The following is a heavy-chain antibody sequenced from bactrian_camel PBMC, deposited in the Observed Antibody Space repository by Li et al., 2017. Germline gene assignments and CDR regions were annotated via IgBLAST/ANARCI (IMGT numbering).Heavy chain of an antibody. J-gene: IGHJ6*01. Sequence: VQLVESGGGLVQPGGSLRISCAASTDISYSLLSMAWFRQRPGKEREGVAAIDKGGSPSYTASVNGRFTISKDNAKNTVYLQMTSLKPEDTAMYYCAITYAIDECRLVSWSNAYGYWGQGTQVTVS. CDR2: IDKGGSP. V-gene: IGHV3S53*01. CDR3: AITYAIDECRLVSWSNAYGY. CDR1: TDISYSLLS. D-gene: IGHD3*01.